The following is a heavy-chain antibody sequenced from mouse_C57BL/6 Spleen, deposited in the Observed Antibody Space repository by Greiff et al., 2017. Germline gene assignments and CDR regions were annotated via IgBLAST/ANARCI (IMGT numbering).Heavy chain of an antibody. CDR1: GFTFTDYY. Sequence: EVMLVESGGGLVQPGGSLSLSCAASGFTFTDYYMSWVRQPPGKALEWLGFIRNKANGYTTEYSASVKGRFTISRDNSQSILYLQMNALRAEDSATYYCARSSFYYGSSCGYFDVWGTGTTVTVSS. CDR3: ARSSFYYGSSCGYFDV. V-gene: IGHV7-3*01. D-gene: IGHD1-1*01. J-gene: IGHJ1*03. CDR2: IRNKANGYTT.